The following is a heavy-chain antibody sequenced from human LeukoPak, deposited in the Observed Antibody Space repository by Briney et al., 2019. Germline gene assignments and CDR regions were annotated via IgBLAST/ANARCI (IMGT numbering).Heavy chain of an antibody. CDR2: IYPGDSDT. Sequence: ASVKVSCKASGYTFTSYWIGWVRQMPGKGLEWMGIIYPGDSDTRYSPSFQGQVTISADKSISTAYLQWSSLKASDTAMYYCARLEVTPGYYFDYWGQGTLVTVSS. J-gene: IGHJ4*02. D-gene: IGHD2-21*02. V-gene: IGHV5-51*01. CDR1: GYTFTSYW. CDR3: ARLEVTPGYYFDY.